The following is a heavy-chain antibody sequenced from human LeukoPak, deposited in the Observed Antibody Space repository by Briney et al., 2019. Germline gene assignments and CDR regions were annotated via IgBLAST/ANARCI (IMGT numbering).Heavy chain of an antibody. CDR3: ARENPSGYYNRPIDY. D-gene: IGHD3-22*01. J-gene: IGHJ4*02. Sequence: PSETLSLTCTVSGASISSYYWSWIPQPPGKGLEWIGDIYYSGSIKYNPSLKSRVTMSVDTSKNQFSLKLSSVTAADTAIYYCARENPSGYYNRPIDYWGQGTLVTVSS. CDR2: IYYSGSI. V-gene: IGHV4-59*01. CDR1: GASISSYY.